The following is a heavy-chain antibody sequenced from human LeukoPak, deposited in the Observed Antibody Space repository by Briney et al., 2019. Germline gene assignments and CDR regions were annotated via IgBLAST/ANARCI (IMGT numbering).Heavy chain of an antibody. CDR1: GFTFTNYY. CDR3: ARVDNYDSGTYYMDWLDP. J-gene: IGHJ5*02. D-gene: IGHD3-10*01. CDR2: ISAYNGKT. V-gene: IGHV1-18*01. Sequence: ASVTVSFEASGFTFTNYYITWVRQAPGQGLEWMGWISAYNGKTNYAQSLQDRVTMTTDTTTSTAYMEVRSLRSDDTAVYYCARVDNYDSGTYYMDWLDPWGQGTLVTVSS.